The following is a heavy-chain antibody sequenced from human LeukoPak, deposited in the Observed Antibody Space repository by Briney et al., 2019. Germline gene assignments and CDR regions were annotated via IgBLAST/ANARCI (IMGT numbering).Heavy chain of an antibody. J-gene: IGHJ3*02. Sequence: GGSLRLSCAASGFTFSSYSMNWVRQAPGKGLEWVSYISSSGSTIYYADSVKGRFTISRDNAKNSLYLQMNSLRAEDTAVYYCARDEYSYRAFDIWGQGTMVTVSS. D-gene: IGHD5-18*01. CDR2: ISSSGSTI. CDR3: ARDEYSYRAFDI. V-gene: IGHV3-48*04. CDR1: GFTFSSYS.